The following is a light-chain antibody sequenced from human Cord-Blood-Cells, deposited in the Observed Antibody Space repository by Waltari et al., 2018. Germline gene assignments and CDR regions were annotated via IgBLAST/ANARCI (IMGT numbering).Light chain of an antibody. CDR1: SSDDGGYNS. CDR2: EVS. CDR3: SSYAGSNNLV. J-gene: IGLJ2*01. Sequence: QSALTQPPSASGSPGQSVTISCTGTSSDDGGYNSVSWYQQHPGKAPKLMIYEVSKRPSGVPDRFSGSKSGNTASLTVSGLQAEDEADYYCSSYAGSNNLVFGGGTKLTVL. V-gene: IGLV2-8*01.